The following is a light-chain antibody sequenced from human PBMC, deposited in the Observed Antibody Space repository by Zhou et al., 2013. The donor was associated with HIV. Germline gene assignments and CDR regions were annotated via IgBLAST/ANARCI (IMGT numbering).Light chain of an antibody. J-gene: IGKJ4*01. CDR2: DAS. CDR1: QGISKW. CDR3: QQSFTTPS. Sequence: DIQMTQSPSSVSASVGDRITITCRASQGISKWLAWYQQKPGKAPKLLIYDASNLETGVPSRFSGSGSGTDFTLTISSLQPEDFATYFCQQSFTTPSFGGGTKVEIK. V-gene: IGKV1-12*02.